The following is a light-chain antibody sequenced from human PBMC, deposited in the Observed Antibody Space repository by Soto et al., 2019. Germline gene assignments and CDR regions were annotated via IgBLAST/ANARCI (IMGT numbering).Light chain of an antibody. Sequence: DIQMTQSPSSVSASVGDRVTITCRASQAISTWLAWYQQKPGKAPKLLIYAASNLQTGVPSRFSSSGSVTDFTLTISSLQTEDFATYYGQQANSFPRTFGQGTKGEIK. CDR2: AAS. CDR1: QAISTW. CDR3: QQANSFPRT. V-gene: IGKV1-12*01. J-gene: IGKJ1*01.